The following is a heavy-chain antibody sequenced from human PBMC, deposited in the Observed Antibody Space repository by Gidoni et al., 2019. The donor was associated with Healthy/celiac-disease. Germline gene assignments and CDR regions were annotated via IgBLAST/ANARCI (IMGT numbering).Heavy chain of an antibody. CDR2: INHSGST. CDR1: GGSFSGYY. V-gene: IGHV4-34*01. D-gene: IGHD5-18*01. Sequence: QVQLQQWGAGLLKPSETLSLTCAVYGGSFSGYYWSWIRQPPGKGLEWIGEINHSGSTNYNPSLKSRVTISVDTSKNQFSLKLSSVTAADTAVYYCARLGSKNTGGYSYYRGGYWGQGTLVTVSS. CDR3: ARLGSKNTGGYSYYRGGY. J-gene: IGHJ4*02.